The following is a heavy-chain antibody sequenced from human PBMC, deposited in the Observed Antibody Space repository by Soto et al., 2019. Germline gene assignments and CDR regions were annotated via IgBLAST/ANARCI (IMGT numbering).Heavy chain of an antibody. D-gene: IGHD1-26*01. CDR1: GGSISSYY. V-gene: IGHV4-59*01. CDR3: ARVGSYLDY. Sequence: SETLSLTCTVSGGSISSYYWSWIRQPPGKGLEWIGYIYYSGSTNYNPPLKSRVTISVDTSKNQFSLKLSSVTAADTAVYYCARVGSYLDYWGQGTLVTVS. J-gene: IGHJ4*02. CDR2: IYYSGST.